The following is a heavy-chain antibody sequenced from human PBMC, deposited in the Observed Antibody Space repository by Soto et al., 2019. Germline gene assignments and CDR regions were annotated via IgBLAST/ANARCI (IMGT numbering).Heavy chain of an antibody. V-gene: IGHV1-2*02. Sequence: GASVKVSCKASGYTFTGYYMHWVRQAPGQGLEWMGWINPNSGGTNYAQKLQGRVTMTRDTSISTAYMELSRLRPDDTAGYYCGRRSRAAGTFDYWGQGTLVTVSS. CDR2: INPNSGGT. CDR3: GRRSRAAGTFDY. D-gene: IGHD6-13*01. CDR1: GYTFTGYY. J-gene: IGHJ4*02.